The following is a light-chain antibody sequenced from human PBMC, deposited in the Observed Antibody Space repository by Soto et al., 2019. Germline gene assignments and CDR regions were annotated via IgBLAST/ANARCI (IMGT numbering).Light chain of an antibody. J-gene: IGKJ1*01. Sequence: DIQMTQSPSSLSASVGDRGTITCRAIRSVSTYLNWYQQKPGKAPNLLIYAASSLLSGVPSRFSGGGSGTEFTLTISSLQPDDFAAYYCQQYNTYPWTFGQGTKVDIK. V-gene: IGKV1-39*01. CDR1: RSVSTY. CDR3: QQYNTYPWT. CDR2: AAS.